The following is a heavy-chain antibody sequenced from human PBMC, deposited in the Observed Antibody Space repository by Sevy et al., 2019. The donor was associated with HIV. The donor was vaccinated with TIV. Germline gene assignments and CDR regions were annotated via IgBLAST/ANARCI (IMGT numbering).Heavy chain of an antibody. V-gene: IGHV6-1*01. CDR2: TYYRSKWYN. CDR3: ARDLYSSSWYYYYGMDV. D-gene: IGHD6-13*01. J-gene: IGHJ6*02. CDR1: GVSVSSNSAA. Sequence: SQTLSLTCAISGVSVSSNSAAWNWIMQSPSIGLEWLGRTYYRSKWYNDYAVSVKSRITINPDTSKNQFSLQLNSVTPEDTAVYYCARDLYSSSWYYYYGMDVWGQGTTVTVSS.